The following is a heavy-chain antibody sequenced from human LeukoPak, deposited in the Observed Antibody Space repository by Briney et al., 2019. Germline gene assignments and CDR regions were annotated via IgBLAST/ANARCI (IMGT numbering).Heavy chain of an antibody. Sequence: ASVKVSCKASGYTFTGYYMHWVRRAPGQGLEWMGWINPNSGGTNYAQKFQGRVTMTRDTSISTAYMELSRLRSDDTAVYYCARDLDFWSGYEYYYYGIDVWGQGTTVTVSS. J-gene: IGHJ6*02. CDR2: INPNSGGT. D-gene: IGHD3-3*01. V-gene: IGHV1-2*02. CDR1: GYTFTGYY. CDR3: ARDLDFWSGYEYYYYGIDV.